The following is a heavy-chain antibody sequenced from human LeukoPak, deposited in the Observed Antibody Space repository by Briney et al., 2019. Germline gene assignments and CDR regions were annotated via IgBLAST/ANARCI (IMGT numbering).Heavy chain of an antibody. CDR1: GFTFSSYA. J-gene: IGHJ5*02. Sequence: GGSLRLSCAASGFTFSSYAMTWVRQAPGKGLEWLSVISGSGGSTYYADSVKGRFTISRDDSKNTLYLQMNSLKAEDTAVYYCAREPWAPGLYTLGQGTQVTVSS. CDR2: ISGSGGST. CDR3: AREPWAPGLYT. D-gene: IGHD3-9*01. V-gene: IGHV3-23*01.